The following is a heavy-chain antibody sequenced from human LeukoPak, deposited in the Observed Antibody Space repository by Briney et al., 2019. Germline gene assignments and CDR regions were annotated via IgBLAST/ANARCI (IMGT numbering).Heavy chain of an antibody. V-gene: IGHV1-8*01. D-gene: IGHD3-22*01. CDR3: ARGHYYDSSGPPAYFDY. Sequence: GASVKVSCKASGYTFTSYDINWVRQATGQGLEWMGWMNPNSGNTGYAQKFQGRVTMTRNTSISTAYMELSSLRSEDTAVYYCARGHYYDSSGPPAYFDYWGQGTLVTVSS. CDR2: MNPNSGNT. J-gene: IGHJ4*02. CDR1: GYTFTSYD.